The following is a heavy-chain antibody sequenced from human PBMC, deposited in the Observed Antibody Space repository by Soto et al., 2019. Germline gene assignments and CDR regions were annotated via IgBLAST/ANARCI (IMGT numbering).Heavy chain of an antibody. Sequence: QVQLVQSGAEVKKPGSSVKVSCKASGDTFSSYAISWVRQAPGQGLEWMGGVIPIFGTANDAQKFQGRITITPDESTSTAYKELSRLRSEDAAVYYCARVSTVATSFAYGMVVWGKGTTVTVS. D-gene: IGHD4-4*01. V-gene: IGHV1-69*05. CDR3: ARVSTVATSFAYGMVV. CDR2: VIPIFGTA. J-gene: IGHJ6*04. CDR1: GDTFSSYA.